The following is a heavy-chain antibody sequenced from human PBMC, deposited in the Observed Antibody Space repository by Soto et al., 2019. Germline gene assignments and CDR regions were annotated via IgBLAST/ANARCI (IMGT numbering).Heavy chain of an antibody. J-gene: IGHJ4*02. D-gene: IGHD6-13*01. CDR1: GYIFINYY. CDR2: IDPTGGKT. Sequence: GASVKVSCKASGYIFINYYIHWVRQAPGKGLEWMARIDPTGGKTIYAQKFQGRVTMTKDTSTDTAYMELSSLRSEDTAVYYCATGSVSSSSWYCLGVWGQGTLVTVSS. V-gene: IGHV1-46*01. CDR3: ATGSVSSSSWYCLGV.